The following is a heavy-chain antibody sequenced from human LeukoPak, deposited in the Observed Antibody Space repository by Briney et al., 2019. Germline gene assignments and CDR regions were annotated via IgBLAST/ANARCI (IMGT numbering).Heavy chain of an antibody. J-gene: IGHJ6*03. CDR1: GYTFTGYY. CDR2: INPNSGGT. D-gene: IGHD3-10*01. CDR3: ARAEGRITMVRGRGGGYMDV. V-gene: IGHV1-2*02. Sequence: GASVKVSCKASGYTFTGYYMHWVRQATGQGLEWMGWINPNSGGTNYAQKFQGRVTMTRDTSISTAYMELSRLRSDDTAVYYCARAEGRITMVRGRGGGYMDVWGKGTTVTVSS.